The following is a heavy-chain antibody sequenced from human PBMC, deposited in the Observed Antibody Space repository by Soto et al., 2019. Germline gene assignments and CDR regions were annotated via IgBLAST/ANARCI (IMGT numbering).Heavy chain of an antibody. CDR3: AREYTGNSHDGFDI. CDR1: GFTFSNYG. J-gene: IGHJ3*02. Sequence: EVQLVESGGGSVQPGGSLRLSCVASGFTFSNYGINWVRQAPGKGLEWISYISSSSGTIYSADSVKGRFTISRDNAKNSLYLQMNSLRDEDTALYYCAREYTGNSHDGFDIWGQGTMVTVSS. D-gene: IGHD1-7*01. V-gene: IGHV3-48*02. CDR2: ISSSSGTI.